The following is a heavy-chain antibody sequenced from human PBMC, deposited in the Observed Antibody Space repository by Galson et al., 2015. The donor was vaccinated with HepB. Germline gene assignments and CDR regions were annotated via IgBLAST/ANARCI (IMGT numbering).Heavy chain of an antibody. V-gene: IGHV1-46*01. CDR2: INPSDGRS. CDR1: GYTFINYY. Sequence: SVKVSCKASGYTFINYYIHWVRQAPGQGLEWMGFINPSDGRSTYAQKIQGRVTMTRDTSTSTVYMELSSPRSEDTAVYYCARVPYKTARPEGMDYYYAMDVWGQGTTVTVSS. CDR3: ARVPYKTARPEGMDYYYAMDV. D-gene: IGHD6-6*01. J-gene: IGHJ6*02.